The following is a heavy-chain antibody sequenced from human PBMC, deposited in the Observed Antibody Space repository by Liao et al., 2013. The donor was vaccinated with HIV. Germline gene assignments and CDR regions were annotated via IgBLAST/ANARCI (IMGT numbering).Heavy chain of an antibody. CDR3: ARGTMGANDHYFEY. CDR2: IFDSGKT. J-gene: IGHJ4*02. Sequence: QLQLQESGSGLLKPSQTLSLNCDVSGGSISSGGHSWSWIRQPSGKGLEWIGHIFDSGKTEYNASLMSRVTISVDRSKNRVSLSLDSVTAADTAVYYCARGTMGANDHYFEYWGQGALVTVSS. D-gene: IGHD4/OR15-4a*01. V-gene: IGHV4-30-2*01. CDR1: GGSISSGGHS.